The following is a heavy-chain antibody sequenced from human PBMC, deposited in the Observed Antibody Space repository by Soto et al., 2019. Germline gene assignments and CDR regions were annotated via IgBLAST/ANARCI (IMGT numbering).Heavy chain of an antibody. Sequence: EVQLVESGGDLVQPGGSLRLSCVASGFTLSSYWMSWVRQAPGKGLEWVANIKQDGSKKYYVDSVKGRCTISRDNAKNSLYLQMNSLRVEDTAVYYCARDPRDGGWDEDYWGQGTLVTVSS. V-gene: IGHV3-7*01. CDR1: GFTLSSYW. CDR2: IKQDGSKK. D-gene: IGHD6-19*01. CDR3: ARDPRDGGWDEDY. J-gene: IGHJ4*02.